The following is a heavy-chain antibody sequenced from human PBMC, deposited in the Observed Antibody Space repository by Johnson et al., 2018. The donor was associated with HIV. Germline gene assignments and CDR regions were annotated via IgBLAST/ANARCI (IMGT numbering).Heavy chain of an antibody. CDR2: IYSGGST. CDR1: GFTVSSNY. Sequence: EQLVESGGGLVQPGGSLRLSCAASGFTVSSNYMSWVRQAPGKGLEWVSVIYSGGSTYYADSVKGRFTISRDNCKNTLYLQMNSLRAEDTAVYYCAREGSTVVTSAFDIWGQGTMVTVSS. CDR3: AREGSTVVTSAFDI. D-gene: IGHD4-23*01. J-gene: IGHJ3*02. V-gene: IGHV3-66*01.